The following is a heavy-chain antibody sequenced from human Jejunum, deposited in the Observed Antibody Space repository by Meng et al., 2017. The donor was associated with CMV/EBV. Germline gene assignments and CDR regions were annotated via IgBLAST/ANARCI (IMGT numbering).Heavy chain of an antibody. CDR2: IYYSVST. CDR3: AREGGMGAVDL. J-gene: IGHJ5*02. Sequence: VSGGSIGTRNFYWGWIRQPPGKGLEWIGNIYYSVSTYYNPSLGSRVTISLDTSKNHFSLRLNSMTAADTAVYYCAREGGMGAVDLWGQGMLVTVSS. V-gene: IGHV4-39*07. D-gene: IGHD1-26*01. CDR1: GGSIGTRNFY.